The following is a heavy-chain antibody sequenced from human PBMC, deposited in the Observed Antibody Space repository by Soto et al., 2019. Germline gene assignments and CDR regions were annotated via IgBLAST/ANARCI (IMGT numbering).Heavy chain of an antibody. D-gene: IGHD3-22*01. CDR3: AKDSSSRMIVVVFSYYYGMDV. CDR1: GFTFSSYG. CDR2: ISYDGSNK. Sequence: PGGSLRLSCAASGFTFSSYGMHWVRQAPGKGLEWVAVISYDGSNKYYADSVKGRFTISRDNSKNTLYLQMNSLRAEDTAVYYCAKDSSSRMIVVVFSYYYGMDVWGQGTTVTVS. V-gene: IGHV3-30*18. J-gene: IGHJ6*02.